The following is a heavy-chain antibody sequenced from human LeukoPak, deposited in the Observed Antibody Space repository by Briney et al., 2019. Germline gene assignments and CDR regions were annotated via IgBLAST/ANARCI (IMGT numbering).Heavy chain of an antibody. J-gene: IGHJ5*02. Sequence: PSQTLSLTCSASGGSVSSSTYYWGWIRQPPGKGLEWIGTIYYSGSTYYNPSLKSRVTISIDTSKNQFSLKLTSVTAADTAVYYCAREPENTIFGVVSRWFDPWGQGALVTVSS. D-gene: IGHD3-3*01. CDR2: IYYSGST. V-gene: IGHV4-39*07. CDR1: GGSVSSSTYY. CDR3: AREPENTIFGVVSRWFDP.